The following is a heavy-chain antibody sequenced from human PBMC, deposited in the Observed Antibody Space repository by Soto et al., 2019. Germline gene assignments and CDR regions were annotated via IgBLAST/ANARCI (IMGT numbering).Heavy chain of an antibody. J-gene: IGHJ4*02. V-gene: IGHV1-18*01. D-gene: IGHD3-9*01. CDR1: GYTFTSYG. CDR2: ISAYNGNT. Sequence: QVQLVQSGAEVKKPGASVKVSCKASGYTFTSYGISWVRQAPGQGLEWMGWISAYNGNTNYAQQLQGRVTMTTGTSTSTAYMELRSLRSDDTAVYYCARDQSRYFDWLFSRFDYWGQGTLVTVSS. CDR3: ARDQSRYFDWLFSRFDY.